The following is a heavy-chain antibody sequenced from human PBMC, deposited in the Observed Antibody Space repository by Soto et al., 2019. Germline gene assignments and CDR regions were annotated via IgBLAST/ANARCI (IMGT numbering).Heavy chain of an antibody. V-gene: IGHV3-7*01. J-gene: IGHJ3*02. Sequence: PGGSLRLSCAASGFTFSIYWMSWVRQAPGKGLEWVANIKQDGSEKYYVDSVKGRFTISRDNAKNSLYLQMNSLRAEDTAVYYCAREAAGFWSGYDAFDIWGQGTMVTVSS. D-gene: IGHD3-3*01. CDR1: GFTFSIYW. CDR2: IKQDGSEK. CDR3: AREAAGFWSGYDAFDI.